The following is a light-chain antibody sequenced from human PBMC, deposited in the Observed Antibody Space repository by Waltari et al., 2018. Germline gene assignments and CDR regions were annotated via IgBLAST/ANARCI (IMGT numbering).Light chain of an antibody. V-gene: IGKV3-20*01. J-gene: IGKJ2*01. CDR3: QQGGGPLRFT. CDR1: QSISSTY. CDR2: GAS. Sequence: EIVLTQSPGTLSLSPGERATLSCRASQSISSTYLAWYQQKPGQAPRLLIYGASRRATGIPDRFSVSGSGTDFTLSISRLEPEDFAVYYCQQGGGPLRFTFGQGTKLEIK.